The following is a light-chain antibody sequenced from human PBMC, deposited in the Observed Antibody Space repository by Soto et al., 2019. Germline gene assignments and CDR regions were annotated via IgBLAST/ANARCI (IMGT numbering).Light chain of an antibody. Sequence: QSVLSQPASVSGSPGQSITISCTGSASDVGSYNLVSWYQQHPGKAPKLVIYEVTKRPSGISSRFSGSKSGITASLTISGLQAEDGGDYFCSSYSISTAYLFGTGTKVTVL. CDR2: EVT. CDR3: SSYSISTAYL. J-gene: IGLJ1*01. V-gene: IGLV2-14*02. CDR1: ASDVGSYNL.